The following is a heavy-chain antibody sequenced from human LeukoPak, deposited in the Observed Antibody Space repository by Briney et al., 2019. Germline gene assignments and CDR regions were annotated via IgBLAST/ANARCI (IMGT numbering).Heavy chain of an antibody. Sequence: PSETLSLTCTVSVVSISSHYWSWIRQPPGKGLEWIGYISYSGSTNFNPSLKSRVTISVDTSKNQFSLKRSSVTAADTAVYYCAREGTAGTNPNWFDPWGQGTLVTVSS. CDR2: ISYSGST. D-gene: IGHD1-7*01. CDR1: VVSISSHY. J-gene: IGHJ5*02. V-gene: IGHV4-59*11. CDR3: AREGTAGTNPNWFDP.